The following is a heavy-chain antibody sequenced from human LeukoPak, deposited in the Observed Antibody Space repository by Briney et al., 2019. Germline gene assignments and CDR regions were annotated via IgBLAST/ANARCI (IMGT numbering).Heavy chain of an antibody. V-gene: IGHV4-59*11. D-gene: IGHD4-17*01. J-gene: IGHJ3*02. Sequence: PSETLSLTCTVSGGSFSGHYWSWIRQPPAKGLEWIGYISYIGSTNYNPSLKSRVTISVDTSKNQFSLKLSSVTAADTAVYYCARDPTTVTKGLDIWGQGTMVTVSS. CDR1: GGSFSGHY. CDR3: ARDPTTVTKGLDI. CDR2: ISYIGST.